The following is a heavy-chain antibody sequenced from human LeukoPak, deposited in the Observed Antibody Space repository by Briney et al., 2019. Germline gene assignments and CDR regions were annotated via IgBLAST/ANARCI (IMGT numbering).Heavy chain of an antibody. Sequence: PGGSLRLSCAASGFTFSNYGMDWVRQAPGKGLEWVAFIRYDGTAQYYADSVKGRFTISRDNSKNTLYLQVNSVRAEDTAVYYCARGNSNGFDIWGQGTMVTVSP. D-gene: IGHD1-7*01. V-gene: IGHV3-30*02. CDR1: GFTFSNYG. CDR2: IRYDGTAQ. J-gene: IGHJ3*02. CDR3: ARGNSNGFDI.